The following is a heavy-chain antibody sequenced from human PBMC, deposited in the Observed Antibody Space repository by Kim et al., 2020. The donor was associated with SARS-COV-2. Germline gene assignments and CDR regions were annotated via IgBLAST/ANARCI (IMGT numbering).Heavy chain of an antibody. CDR2: FDPEDGET. D-gene: IGHD1-26*01. V-gene: IGHV1-24*01. CDR1: GYTLTELS. CDR3: AVGPVGTTSSYYYMYV. Sequence: ASVKVSCKVSGYTLTELSMHWVRQAPGKGLEWLGGFDPEDGETIYAQKFQGRVTMTEDTSTDKAYMELHSLISEDTSVYYCAVGPVGTTSSYYYMYVWGK. J-gene: IGHJ6*03.